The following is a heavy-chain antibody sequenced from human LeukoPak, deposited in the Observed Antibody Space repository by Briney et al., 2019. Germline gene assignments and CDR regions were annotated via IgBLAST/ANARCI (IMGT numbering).Heavy chain of an antibody. CDR2: IRFDGSDQ. D-gene: IGHD1-20*01. CDR1: GFTFSTYN. J-gene: IGHJ5*02. CDR3: ARSPYNWRTYNWFDP. V-gene: IGHV3-30*02. Sequence: GGSLRLSCAASGFTFSTYNMNWVRQAPGKGLEWVAFIRFDGSDQYYADSVKGRFTISRDNSKNTLYLQMNSLRAEDTAVYYCARSPYNWRTYNWFDPWGQGTLVTVSS.